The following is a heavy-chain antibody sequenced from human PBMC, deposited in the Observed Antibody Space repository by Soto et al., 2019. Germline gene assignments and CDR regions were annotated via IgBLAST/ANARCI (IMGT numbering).Heavy chain of an antibody. J-gene: IGHJ3*02. D-gene: IGHD1-26*01. V-gene: IGHV1-8*01. CDR1: GYTFTSYD. Sequence: ASVKVSCKASGYTFTSYDIYWVRQATGQGLEWMGWMNPSTGNSGYAQKFQGRVTMTSDTSISTAHMELSSLRSEDTAVYYCARATIVGGQLDAFDIWGQGTMVTVSS. CDR3: ARATIVGGQLDAFDI. CDR2: MNPSTGNS.